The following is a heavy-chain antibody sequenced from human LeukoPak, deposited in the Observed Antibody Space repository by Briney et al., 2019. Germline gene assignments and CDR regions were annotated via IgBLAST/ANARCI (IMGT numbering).Heavy chain of an antibody. CDR3: AKEVNYYYMDV. CDR1: GFTFSSYG. CDR2: IWYGGSNK. Sequence: GGSLRLSCAASGFTFSSYGMHWVRQAPGKGLEWVAVIWYGGSNKYYADSVKGRFTISRDNSKNTLYLQMNSLRAEDTAVYYCAKEVNYYYMDVWGKGTTVTVSS. J-gene: IGHJ6*03. V-gene: IGHV3-30*02.